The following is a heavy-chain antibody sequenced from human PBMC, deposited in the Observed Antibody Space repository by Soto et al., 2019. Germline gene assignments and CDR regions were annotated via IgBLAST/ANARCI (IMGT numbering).Heavy chain of an antibody. CDR1: GYTFTSYG. D-gene: IGHD3-10*01. CDR2: ISGYNGNT. Sequence: QVQLVQSGAEVKKPGASVKVSCKASGYTFTSYGVSWVRQAPGQGLEWMGWISGYNGNTNYAQKLQGRVTMTTDTSTSTDYMELRSLRSADTAVYYCARAGKYYYGSGSPYYYGMDVWGQGITVTVSS. CDR3: ARAGKYYYGSGSPYYYGMDV. V-gene: IGHV1-18*04. J-gene: IGHJ6*02.